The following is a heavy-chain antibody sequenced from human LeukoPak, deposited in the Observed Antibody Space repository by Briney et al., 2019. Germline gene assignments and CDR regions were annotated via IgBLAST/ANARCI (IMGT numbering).Heavy chain of an antibody. CDR1: GFTFSNYA. V-gene: IGHV3-23*01. J-gene: IGHJ4*02. CDR2: ISGSGGST. Sequence: GGSLRLSCAASGFTFSNYAMTWVRQAPGKGLEWVSVISGSGGSTYYADSVKGRFTISRDNSKNTLYLQMNSLRAEDTAVYYCARGSATATIQLDNWGQGTLVTVSS. CDR3: ARGSATATIQLDN. D-gene: IGHD5-24*01.